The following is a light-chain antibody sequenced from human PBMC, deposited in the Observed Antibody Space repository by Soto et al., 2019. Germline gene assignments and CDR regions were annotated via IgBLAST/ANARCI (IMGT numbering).Light chain of an antibody. V-gene: IGLV2-8*01. Sequence: QSVLTQPPSASGSPGESVTISCTGTSSDVGGFNFVSWYQQHPGKVPKLVIYEVSKRPSGVPDRFSGSKSGDTASLTVSGLQPEDEADYYCCSYAGSKHFAFGSGTKVT. CDR1: SSDVGGFNF. CDR2: EVS. CDR3: CSYAGSKHFA. J-gene: IGLJ1*01.